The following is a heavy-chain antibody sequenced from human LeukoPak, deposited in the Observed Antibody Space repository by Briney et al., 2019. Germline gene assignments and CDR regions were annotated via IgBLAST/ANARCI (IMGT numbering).Heavy chain of an antibody. Sequence: SETLSPTCTVSGGSISSSSYYWGWIRQPPGKGLEWIGSIYYSGSTYYNPSLKSRVTISVDTSKNQFSLKLSSVTAADTAVYYCARGERYCSSTSCPKHAFDIWGQGTMVTVSS. CDR2: IYYSGST. V-gene: IGHV4-39*07. CDR3: ARGERYCSSTSCPKHAFDI. D-gene: IGHD2-2*01. J-gene: IGHJ3*02. CDR1: GGSISSSSYY.